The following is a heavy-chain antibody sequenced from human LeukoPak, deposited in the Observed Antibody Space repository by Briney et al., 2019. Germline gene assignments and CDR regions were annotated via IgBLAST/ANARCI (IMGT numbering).Heavy chain of an antibody. J-gene: IGHJ4*02. CDR2: ISAYNGNA. CDR3: ARGLGGSGSYFLTFDY. CDR1: GYTFTGHY. Sequence: ASVKVSCKASGYTFTGHYMHWVRQAPGQGLEWMGWISAYNGNAKYAQKLQGRVTMTTDTSTSTAYMELRSLRSDDTAVYYCARGLGGSGSYFLTFDYWGQGTLVTVSS. V-gene: IGHV1-18*04. D-gene: IGHD1-26*01.